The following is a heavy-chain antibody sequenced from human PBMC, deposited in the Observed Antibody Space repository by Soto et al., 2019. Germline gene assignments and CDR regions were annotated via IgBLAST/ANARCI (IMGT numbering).Heavy chain of an antibody. V-gene: IGHV1-2*04. D-gene: IGHD2-2*01. CDR1: GYTFTGYY. CDR2: INPNSGGT. Sequence: QVQLVQSGAEVKKPGASVKVSCKASGYTFTGYYMHWVRQAPGQGLEWMGWINPNSGGTNYAQKFQGWVTMTRDTSISTAYMELSRLRSDDTAVYYCARSAGPIVVVPAARSWFDPWGQGTLVTVSS. J-gene: IGHJ5*02. CDR3: ARSAGPIVVVPAARSWFDP.